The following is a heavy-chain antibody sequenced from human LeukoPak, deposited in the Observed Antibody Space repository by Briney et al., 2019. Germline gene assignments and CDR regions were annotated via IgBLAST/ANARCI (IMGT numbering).Heavy chain of an antibody. D-gene: IGHD6-19*01. CDR3: ASGIPSSGWYFDLFDY. CDR1: GFSFSNYG. Sequence: PGGSLRLSCAASGFSFSNYGIHWVRQAPGKGMEWVAVISYDGSNKYYADSVKGRFTISRDNAKNSLYLQMNSLRAEDTAVYYCASGIPSSGWYFDLFDYWGQGTLVTVSS. J-gene: IGHJ4*02. V-gene: IGHV3-30*03. CDR2: ISYDGSNK.